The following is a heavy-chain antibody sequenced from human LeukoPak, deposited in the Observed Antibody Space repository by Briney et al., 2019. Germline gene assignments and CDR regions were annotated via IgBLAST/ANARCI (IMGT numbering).Heavy chain of an antibody. V-gene: IGHV3-21*01. CDR2: ISSSSSYI. J-gene: IGHJ4*02. CDR1: GFTFSSYS. CDR3: ARGPLGDYAGYFDY. D-gene: IGHD4-17*01. Sequence: GGSLRLSCAASGFTFSSYSMNWVRQAPGKGLEWVSSISSSSSYIYYADSVKGRFTISRDNAKNSLYLQMNSLRAEDTAVYYCARGPLGDYAGYFDYWGQGTLVTVSS.